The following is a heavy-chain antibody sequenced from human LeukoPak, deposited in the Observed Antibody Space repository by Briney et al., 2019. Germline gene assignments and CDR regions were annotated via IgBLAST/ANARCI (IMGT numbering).Heavy chain of an antibody. D-gene: IGHD3-22*01. Sequence: GGSLRLSCAASGFTFSSYWMSWVRQAPGKGLEWVAFIRYDGSNKYYADSVKGRFTISRDNSKNTLYLQMNSLRAEDTAVYYCAKDLAGSGYYPDAFDIWGQGTMVTVSS. CDR1: GFTFSSYW. CDR2: IRYDGSNK. V-gene: IGHV3-30*02. J-gene: IGHJ3*02. CDR3: AKDLAGSGYYPDAFDI.